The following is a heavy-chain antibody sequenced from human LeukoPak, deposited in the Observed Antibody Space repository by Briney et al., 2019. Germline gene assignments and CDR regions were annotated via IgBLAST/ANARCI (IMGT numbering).Heavy chain of an antibody. CDR2: IYYSGST. J-gene: IGHJ6*03. D-gene: IGHD7-27*01. CDR1: GGSISSYY. V-gene: IGHV4-59*01. CDR3: ARGDWGRTGYYYYYMDV. Sequence: SETLSLTCTVSGGSISSYYWSWIRQPPGKGLEWIGYIYYSGSTNYNPSLKSRVTISVDTSKNQFSLKLSSVTAADTAVYYCARGDWGRTGYYYYYMDVWGKGTTVTVSS.